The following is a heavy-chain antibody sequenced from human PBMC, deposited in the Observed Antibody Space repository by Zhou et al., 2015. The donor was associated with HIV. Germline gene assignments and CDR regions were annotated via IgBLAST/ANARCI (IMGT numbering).Heavy chain of an antibody. CDR2: INSDGSST. D-gene: IGHD5-18*01. CDR1: GFSFSDYY. J-gene: IGHJ6*03. V-gene: IGHV3-74*01. CDR3: AREADTAPDGYMDV. Sequence: VQLVESGGGFVRPGGSLRISCAASGFSFSDYYMTWIRQAPGKGLVWVSRINSDGSSTSYADSVKGRFTISRDNAKNTLYLQMNSLRAEDTAVYYCAREADTAPDGYMDVWGKGTTVTVSS.